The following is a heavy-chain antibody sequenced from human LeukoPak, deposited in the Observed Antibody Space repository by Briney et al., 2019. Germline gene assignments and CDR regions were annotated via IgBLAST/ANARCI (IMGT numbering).Heavy chain of an antibody. V-gene: IGHV4-59*01. Sequence: PSETLSLTCTVSGGSISSYYWSWLRQPPGKGLEWIGHIYYSGSTNYNPSLKSRVTIPIDTSKNQFSLRLSSVTAADTAVYYCARVYGANPPDAWGQGTLVTVSS. CDR3: ARVYGANPPDA. CDR2: IYYSGST. J-gene: IGHJ5*02. D-gene: IGHD4-17*01. CDR1: GGSISSYY.